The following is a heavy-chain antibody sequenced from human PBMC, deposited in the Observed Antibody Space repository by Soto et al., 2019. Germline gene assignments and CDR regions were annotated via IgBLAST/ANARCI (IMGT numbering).Heavy chain of an antibody. CDR1: GFTFSTYW. D-gene: IGHD2-2*01. Sequence: EVQLVESGGGLVQSGGSLRLSCAASGFTFSTYWMSWVRQGPGTGPEWVANIKQDGSERYYADSVKGRFTISRDNAKSSLYLQMTSLRAEATAVYHCAKSLSAIPGDSWGQGTLVTVSS. CDR2: IKQDGSER. J-gene: IGHJ4*02. V-gene: IGHV3-7*05. CDR3: AKSLSAIPGDS.